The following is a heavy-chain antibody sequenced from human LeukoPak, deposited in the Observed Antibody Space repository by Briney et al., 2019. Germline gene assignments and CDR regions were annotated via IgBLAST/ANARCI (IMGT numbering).Heavy chain of an antibody. CDR1: GFTFSSYS. J-gene: IGHJ5*02. D-gene: IGHD2-2*01. CDR2: ISSSSSYI. Sequence: GGSLRLSCAASGFTFSSYSMNWVRQAPGKGLEWVSSISSSSSYIYCADSVKGRFTISRDNAKNSLYLQMNSLRGEDTAVYYCVKGRLAWGCSSTSCPTPFDPWGQGTLVTVSS. V-gene: IGHV3-21*04. CDR3: VKGRLAWGCSSTSCPTPFDP.